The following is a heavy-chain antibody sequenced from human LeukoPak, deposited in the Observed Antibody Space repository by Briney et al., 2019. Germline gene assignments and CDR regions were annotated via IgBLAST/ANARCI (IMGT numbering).Heavy chain of an antibody. CDR2: MNPKSGNT. J-gene: IGHJ6*03. CDR3: ARGLERPYYYDSSGTSYYYYYMDV. Sequence: ASVKVSCKASGYTFTSYDINWVRQATGQGREWMGWMNPKSGNTGYAQKFQGRVTMTRNTHINKATMELSSLRSEDTAVYYWARGLERPYYYDSSGTSYYYYYMDVWGKGTTVTVSS. D-gene: IGHD3-22*01. V-gene: IGHV1-8*01. CDR1: GYTFTSYD.